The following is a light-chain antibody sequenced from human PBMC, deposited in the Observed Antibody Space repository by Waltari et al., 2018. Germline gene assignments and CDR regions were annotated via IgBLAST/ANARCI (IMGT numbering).Light chain of an antibody. J-gene: IGLJ2*01. CDR1: TNNIGTYNL. V-gene: IGLV2-23*03. CDR3: CSYRGNSTFV. CDR2: ESV. Sequence: QTALTQPASVSGSPGQSITIACAGATNNIGTYNLVAWYQKHPDKAPKLKIFESVKRPQVVSNRFSGSKSGNTASRTISGLQTKDESDYYCCSYRGNSTFVFGGGTKLTVL.